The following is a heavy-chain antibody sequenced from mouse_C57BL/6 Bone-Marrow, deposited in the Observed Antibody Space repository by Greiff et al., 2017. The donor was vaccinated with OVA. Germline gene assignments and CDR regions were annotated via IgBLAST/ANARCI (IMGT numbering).Heavy chain of an antibody. V-gene: IGHV1-50*01. CDR3: ARPHYYYGSSYDWYYDV. CDR2: IDPSDSYT. J-gene: IGHJ1*03. CDR1: GYTFTSYW. Sequence: QVQLQQPGAELVKPGASVKLSCKASGYTFTSYWMQWVKQRPGQGLEWIGEIDPSDSYTNYNQKFKGKATLTVDTSSSTAYMQLSSLTSEDSAVYYCARPHYYYGSSYDWYYDVWGTGTTVTVSS. D-gene: IGHD1-1*01.